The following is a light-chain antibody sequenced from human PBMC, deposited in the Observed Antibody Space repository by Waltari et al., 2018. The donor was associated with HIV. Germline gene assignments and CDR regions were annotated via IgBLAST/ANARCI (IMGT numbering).Light chain of an antibody. V-gene: IGLV2-8*01. CDR3: CSYAGSNNLV. CDR2: EVT. Sequence: QSALTQPPSASGSPGQSATISCTGTSSDVRGYNYVSWYQQYPGKAPKLMFYEVTKRPSGVPDRFSGSKSGNTASLTVSVLQAEDEADYYCCSYAGSNNLVFGGGTKLTVL. J-gene: IGLJ3*02. CDR1: SSDVRGYNY.